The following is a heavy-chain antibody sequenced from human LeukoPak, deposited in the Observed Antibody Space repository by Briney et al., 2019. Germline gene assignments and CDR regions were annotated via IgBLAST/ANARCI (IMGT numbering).Heavy chain of an antibody. CDR1: GYSISSGYY. Sequence: SETLSLTCTVSGYSISSGYYWGWIRQPPGKGLEWIGRIYHSGSTYYNPSLKSRVTISVDTSKHQFSLKLSSVTAADTAVYYCARDSSSWKYYYMDVWGKGTTVTVSS. J-gene: IGHJ6*03. D-gene: IGHD6-13*01. V-gene: IGHV4-38-2*02. CDR2: IYHSGST. CDR3: ARDSSSWKYYYMDV.